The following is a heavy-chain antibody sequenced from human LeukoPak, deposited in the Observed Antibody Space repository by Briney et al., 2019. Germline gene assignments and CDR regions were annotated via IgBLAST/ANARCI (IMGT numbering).Heavy chain of an antibody. V-gene: IGHV1-69*04. CDR1: GGTFSSYA. D-gene: IGHD6-13*01. Sequence: SVKVSCKASGGTFSSYAISWVRQAPGQGLEWMGRIIPILGIANYAQKFQGRVTITADKSTSTAYMELSSLRSEDTAVYYCAREKQLDYYYGMDVRGQGTTVTVSS. CDR2: IIPILGIA. J-gene: IGHJ6*02. CDR3: AREKQLDYYYGMDV.